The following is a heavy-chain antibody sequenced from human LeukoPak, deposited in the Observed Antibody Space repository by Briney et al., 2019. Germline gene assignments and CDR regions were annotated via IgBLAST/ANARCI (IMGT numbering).Heavy chain of an antibody. V-gene: IGHV3-53*01. CDR2: IHSGGGT. J-gene: IGHJ4*02. Sequence: GGSLRLSCAASGFTVSDNYMTWVRQAPGKGLEWVSVIHSGGGTYYADSVKGRFTISRDNSKNTLFLQMNSLRAEDTAVYYCARGLAAAGLYFDYWGQGTLVTVSS. CDR1: GFTVSDNY. D-gene: IGHD6-13*01. CDR3: ARGLAAAGLYFDY.